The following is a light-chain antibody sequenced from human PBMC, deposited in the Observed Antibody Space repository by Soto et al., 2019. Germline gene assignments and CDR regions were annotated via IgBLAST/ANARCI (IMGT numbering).Light chain of an antibody. Sequence: QSVLTQPPSASGTPGQRVTISCSGSSSNIGSNYVYWYQQLPGTAPKLLIYRNNQRPSGVPDRFSGSKSGTSAPLAISGLRSEDEADYYCAAWDDSLSGLVVFGGGTKVTVL. CDR2: RNN. CDR1: SSNIGSNY. J-gene: IGLJ2*01. V-gene: IGLV1-47*01. CDR3: AAWDDSLSGLVV.